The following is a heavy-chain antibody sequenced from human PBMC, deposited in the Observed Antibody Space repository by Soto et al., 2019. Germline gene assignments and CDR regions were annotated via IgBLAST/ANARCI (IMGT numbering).Heavy chain of an antibody. J-gene: IGHJ3*02. CDR3: ARGKADIVVVVAANDAFDI. CDR2: INPSGGST. V-gene: IGHV1-46*01. Sequence: ASVKVSCKASGYTFTSYYMHWVRQAPGQGLEWMGIINPSGGSTSYAQKFQGRVTMTRDTSTSTVYMELSSLRSEDTAVYYCARGKADIVVVVAANDAFDIWGQGTMVTVSS. CDR1: GYTFTSYY. D-gene: IGHD2-15*01.